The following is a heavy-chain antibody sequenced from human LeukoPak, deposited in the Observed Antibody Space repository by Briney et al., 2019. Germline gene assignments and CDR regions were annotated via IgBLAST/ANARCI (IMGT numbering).Heavy chain of an antibody. CDR2: ISGSGGST. Sequence: GGSLRLSCAASGFTFSSYAMSWVRQAPGKGLEWVSAISGSGGSTYYADPVKGRFTISRDNSKNTLYLQMNSLRAEDTAVYYCARSVMRDFSTRAFDFWGQGAMVTVSS. J-gene: IGHJ3*01. CDR3: ARSVMRDFSTRAFDF. D-gene: IGHD5-24*01. CDR1: GFTFSSYA. V-gene: IGHV3-23*01.